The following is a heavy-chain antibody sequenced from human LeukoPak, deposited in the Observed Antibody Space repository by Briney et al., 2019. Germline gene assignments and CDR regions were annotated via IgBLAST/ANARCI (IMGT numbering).Heavy chain of an antibody. CDR3: AKSRGDSIDY. CDR2: IWYDGSNK. J-gene: IGHJ4*02. V-gene: IGHV3-33*06. D-gene: IGHD2-21*02. Sequence: GGSLRLSCAASGFTFSSYGMHWVRQAPGKGLEWVAVIWYDGSNKYYADSVKGRFTSSRDNSKNTLYLQMNSLRAEDTAVYYCAKSRGDSIDYWGQGTLVTVSS. CDR1: GFTFSSYG.